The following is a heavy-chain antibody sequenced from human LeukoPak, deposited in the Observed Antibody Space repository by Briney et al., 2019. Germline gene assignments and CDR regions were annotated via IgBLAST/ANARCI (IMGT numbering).Heavy chain of an antibody. CDR2: IYYSGST. CDR3: ARGGYSSSSFCFDY. J-gene: IGHJ4*02. CDR1: GGSISSYY. Sequence: PSETLSLTCTVSGGSISSYYWSWTRQPPGKGLEWIGYIYYSGSTNYNPSLKSRVTISVDTSKNQFSLKLSSVTAADTAVYYCARGGYSSSSFCFDYWGQGTLVTVST. V-gene: IGHV4-59*01. D-gene: IGHD6-13*01.